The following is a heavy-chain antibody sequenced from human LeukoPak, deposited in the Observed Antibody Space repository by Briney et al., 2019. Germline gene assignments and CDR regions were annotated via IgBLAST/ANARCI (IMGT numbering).Heavy chain of an antibody. CDR1: GFMFDDAV. Sequence: GGSLRLSCAASGFMFDDAVMHWVRQAPGKCLEWVSGVSRKSDYRAYADSVKGRFTISRENARNSLYLQMNSLRAEDTALYYCAKERYDGSGAAYDNWGQGTLVTVSS. J-gene: IGHJ4*02. D-gene: IGHD3-10*01. CDR3: AKERYDGSGAAYDN. CDR2: VSRKSDYR. V-gene: IGHV3-9*01.